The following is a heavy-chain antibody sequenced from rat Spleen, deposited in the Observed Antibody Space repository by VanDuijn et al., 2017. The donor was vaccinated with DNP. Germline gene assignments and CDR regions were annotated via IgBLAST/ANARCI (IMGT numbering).Heavy chain of an antibody. V-gene: IGHV5S10*01. CDR2: IISDGSRT. Sequence: EVQLVESGGGLVQPGRSLRLSCAASGFSISNYNMAWVRQAPKKGLEWVATIISDGSRTYYRDSVKGRFTISRDTAKSTLYLQMDSLRSEDSATYYCLIHNYFDYWGQGVMVTVSS. CDR1: GFSISNYN. CDR3: LIHNYFDY. J-gene: IGHJ2*01.